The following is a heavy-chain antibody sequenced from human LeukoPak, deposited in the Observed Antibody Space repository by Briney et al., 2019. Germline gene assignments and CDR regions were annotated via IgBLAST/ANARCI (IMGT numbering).Heavy chain of an antibody. D-gene: IGHD4-17*01. CDR3: ATATVTTEGDYFDY. CDR1: GYSISSGYF. Sequence: SETLSLTCTVSGYSISSGYFWGWIRQPPGKGLEWIGTISHGGSTYYNPSLKSRVTISVDTSKNQFSLNLSSVTAADTAVFYCATATVTTEGDYFDYWGQGTLVTVSS. CDR2: ISHGGST. J-gene: IGHJ4*02. V-gene: IGHV4-38-2*02.